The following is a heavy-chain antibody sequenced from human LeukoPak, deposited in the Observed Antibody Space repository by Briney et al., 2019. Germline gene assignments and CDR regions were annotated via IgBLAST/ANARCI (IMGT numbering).Heavy chain of an antibody. V-gene: IGHV3-23*01. CDR1: GFTFSSYA. CDR2: ISGSGGST. D-gene: IGHD3-3*01. J-gene: IGHJ4*02. CDR3: AKDPITIFGVVIQLDY. Sequence: GGSLRLSCAASGFTFSSYAMSWVRQAPGKGLEWVSAISGSGGSTYYADSVKGRFTISRDNSKNTLYLQMNSLRAEDTAVYYCAKDPITIFGVVIQLDYWGQGTLVTVSS.